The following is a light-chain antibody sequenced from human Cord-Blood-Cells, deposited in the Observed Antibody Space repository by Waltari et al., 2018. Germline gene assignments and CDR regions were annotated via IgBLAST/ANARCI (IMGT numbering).Light chain of an antibody. CDR3: QQSYSTPYT. CDR1: QSISSY. Sequence: DIQLTQSPSSLPAYVDDRVTITCRASQSISSYLNWYQQKPGKAPKRLIYAASSLQSGVPSRFSGSGSGTDVTLTISSLQPEEFATYYCQQSYSTPYTFGQGTKLEIK. J-gene: IGKJ2*01. CDR2: AAS. V-gene: IGKV1-39*01.